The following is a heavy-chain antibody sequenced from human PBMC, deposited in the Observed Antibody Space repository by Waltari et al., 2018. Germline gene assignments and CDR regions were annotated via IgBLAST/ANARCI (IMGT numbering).Heavy chain of an antibody. CDR3: ARASLLWFGEFLDY. CDR2: INHSGST. D-gene: IGHD3-10*01. V-gene: IGHV4-34*01. CDR1: GGSFSGSY. J-gene: IGHJ4*02. Sequence: QVQLQQWGAGLLKPSETLSLTCAVYGGSFSGSYWSWIRQPPGKGLEWIGEINHSGSTNYNPSLKSRVTISVDTSKNQFSLKLSSVTAADTAVYYCARASLLWFGEFLDYWGQGTLVTVSS.